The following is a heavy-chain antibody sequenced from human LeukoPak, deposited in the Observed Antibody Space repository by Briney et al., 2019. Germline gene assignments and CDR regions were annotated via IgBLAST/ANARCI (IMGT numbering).Heavy chain of an antibody. V-gene: IGHV3-7*01. CDR3: ARDSFHSSDC. CDR2: IKEDGSEK. J-gene: IGHJ4*02. Sequence: ETLSLTCTVSGGSISSYYWSWIRQPPGKGLEWVANIKEDGSEKYYVDSVKGRFTISRDNAKNSLYLQMNSLRPEDTAVYYCARDSFHSSDCWGQGTLVTVSS. CDR1: GGSISSYY. D-gene: IGHD3-3*02.